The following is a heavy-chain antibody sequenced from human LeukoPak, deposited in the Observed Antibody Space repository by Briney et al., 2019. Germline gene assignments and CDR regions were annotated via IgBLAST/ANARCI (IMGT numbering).Heavy chain of an antibody. CDR2: IYYGGST. D-gene: IGHD4-17*01. Sequence: SETLSLTCTVSGGSISSYYWSWIRQPPGKGLEWIGYIYYGGSTNYNPSLKSRVTISVDTSKNQFSLKLSSVTAADTAVYYCARDLGLGSRTVTPRFYYFDYWGQGSLVTVSS. CDR3: ARDLGLGSRTVTPRFYYFDY. J-gene: IGHJ4*02. CDR1: GGSISSYY. V-gene: IGHV4-59*01.